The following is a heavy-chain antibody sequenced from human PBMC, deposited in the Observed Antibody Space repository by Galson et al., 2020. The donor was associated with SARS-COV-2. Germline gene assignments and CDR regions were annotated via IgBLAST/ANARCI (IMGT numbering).Heavy chain of an antibody. V-gene: IGHV3-30*04. CDR2: ISYDGSNK. Sequence: QLGESLKISCAASGFTFSSYAMHWVRHAPGKGLEWGAVISYDGSNKYYADSVKGRFTISRDNSKNTLYLQMNSLRAEDTAVYYCARTNNYYYMDVWGKGTTVTVSS. J-gene: IGHJ6*03. CDR1: GFTFSSYA. CDR3: ARTNNYYYMDV.